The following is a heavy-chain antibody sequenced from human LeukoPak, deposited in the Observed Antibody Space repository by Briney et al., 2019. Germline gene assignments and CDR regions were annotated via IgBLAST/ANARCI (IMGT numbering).Heavy chain of an antibody. Sequence: GGSLRLSCAASGFTFSSYAMHWVRQAPGKGLEWVALISYDGSNKYYADSVKGRFTISRDNSKNTLYLQMNSLRAEDTAVYYCAKLMVRGVIIPYFDYWGQGTLVTVSS. D-gene: IGHD3-10*01. CDR3: AKLMVRGVIIPYFDY. V-gene: IGHV3-30*18. CDR1: GFTFSSYA. J-gene: IGHJ4*02. CDR2: ISYDGSNK.